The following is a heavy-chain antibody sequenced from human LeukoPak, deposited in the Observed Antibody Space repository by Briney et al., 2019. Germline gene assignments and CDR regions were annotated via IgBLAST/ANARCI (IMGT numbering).Heavy chain of an antibody. CDR2: ISSSGTI. D-gene: IGHD6-19*01. Sequence: GGSLRLSCAASGFTFSDYYMSWIRQAPGKGLEWVSYISSSGTIYYADSVKGRFTISRDNAKNSLYLQMNSLRAEDTAVYYCARSPQLWLGGAYFDYWGQGTLVTVSS. CDR3: ARSPQLWLGGAYFDY. J-gene: IGHJ4*02. CDR1: GFTFSDYY. V-gene: IGHV3-11*01.